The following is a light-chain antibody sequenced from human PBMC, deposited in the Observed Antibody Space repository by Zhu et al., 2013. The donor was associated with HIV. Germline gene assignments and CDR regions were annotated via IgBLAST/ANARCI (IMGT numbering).Light chain of an antibody. CDR1: QSVSTN. V-gene: IGKV3-15*01. CDR2: GTS. Sequence: IVLTQSPAAQSVSPGERVTLSCRASQSVSTNLAWYQHKPGQASRLLIYGTSTRATGIPARFSGSGSGTEFTLTISSLQSEDFAVYYCQQYDNWPPRYTFGQGTKLEIK. J-gene: IGKJ2*01. CDR3: QQYDNWPPRYT.